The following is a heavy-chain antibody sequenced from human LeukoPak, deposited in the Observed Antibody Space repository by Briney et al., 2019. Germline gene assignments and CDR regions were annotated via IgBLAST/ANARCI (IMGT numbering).Heavy chain of an antibody. D-gene: IGHD2-2*02. Sequence: ASVKVSCKASGYTFTSYGISWVRQAPGQGLEWMGRISAYNGNTNYAQKLQGRVTMTTDTSTSTAYMELRSLRSDDTAVYYCARDGVVVPAAIPFDYWGQGTLVTVSS. CDR3: ARDGVVVPAAIPFDY. V-gene: IGHV1-18*01. J-gene: IGHJ4*02. CDR2: ISAYNGNT. CDR1: GYTFTSYG.